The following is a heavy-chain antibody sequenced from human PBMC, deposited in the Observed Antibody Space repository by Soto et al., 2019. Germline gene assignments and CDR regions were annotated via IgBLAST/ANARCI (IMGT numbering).Heavy chain of an antibody. CDR1: GFTFSNAW. V-gene: IGHV3-15*01. J-gene: IGHJ4*02. D-gene: IGHD3-22*01. CDR3: TTLEHYYYTSGYSDY. Sequence: GGSLRLSCAASGFTFSNAWMSWVRQAPGKGLDWVGRIKSKTDGGTTDYAAPVKGRFTISRDDSKNTLFLLMDSLKTEDSAVYYRTTLEHYYYTSGYSDYWGKGTMVTVSS. CDR2: IKSKTDGGTT.